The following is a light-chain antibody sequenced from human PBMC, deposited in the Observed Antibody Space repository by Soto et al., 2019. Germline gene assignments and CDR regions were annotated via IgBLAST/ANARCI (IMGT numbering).Light chain of an antibody. J-gene: IGKJ1*01. CDR1: QSVSSN. V-gene: IGKV3-15*01. CDR3: LQDINYPWT. CDR2: GAS. Sequence: EIVMTQSPATLSLSPGERATLSCRASQSVSSNLAWYQQKPGQAPRLLIYGASTRATGIPARFSGSGSGTEFTLTISSLQSEDSATYYCLQDINYPWTFGQGTKVDIK.